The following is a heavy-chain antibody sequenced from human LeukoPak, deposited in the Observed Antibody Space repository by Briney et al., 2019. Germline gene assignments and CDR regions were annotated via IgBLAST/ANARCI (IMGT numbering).Heavy chain of an antibody. CDR3: ARGITGTTKFCYYYGMDV. J-gene: IGHJ6*02. Sequence: ASVKVSCKASGYTFTSYDINWVRQATGQGLEWMGWMNPNSGNTGYAQKFQGRVTMTRSTSISTAYMELSSLRSEDTAVYYCARGITGTTKFCYYYGMDVWGQGTTVTVSS. CDR1: GYTFTSYD. V-gene: IGHV1-8*01. D-gene: IGHD1-7*01. CDR2: MNPNSGNT.